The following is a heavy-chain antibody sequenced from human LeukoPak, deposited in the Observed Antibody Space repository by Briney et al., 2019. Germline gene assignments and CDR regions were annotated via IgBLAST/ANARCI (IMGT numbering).Heavy chain of an antibody. CDR3: AREVGYSTSYYGRFDP. CDR1: RYIPTRNY. V-gene: IGHV1-2*06. J-gene: IGHJ5*02. CDR2: NNPISGIT. Sequence: GASVKVPCKAIRYIPTRNYNHWVRQAPAQALEWMGRNNPISGITNYAQKFQGRVTVTRDTSITTAYMELSRLTSDDTAVFYCAREVGYSTSYYGRFDPWGQGTLVTVSS. D-gene: IGHD6-13*01.